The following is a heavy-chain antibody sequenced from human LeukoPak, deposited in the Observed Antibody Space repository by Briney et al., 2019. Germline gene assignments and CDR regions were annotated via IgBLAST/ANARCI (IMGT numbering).Heavy chain of an antibody. Sequence: GGSLRLSCAASGFTFSSYWMHWVGQPPGKGLVWVSRINSDGSSTSYADSVKGRFTISRDNAKNTLCLQMNSLRAEDTAVYYCASGLVGATFDYWGQGTLVTVSS. V-gene: IGHV3-74*01. CDR1: GFTFSSYW. J-gene: IGHJ4*02. D-gene: IGHD1-26*01. CDR2: INSDGSST. CDR3: ASGLVGATFDY.